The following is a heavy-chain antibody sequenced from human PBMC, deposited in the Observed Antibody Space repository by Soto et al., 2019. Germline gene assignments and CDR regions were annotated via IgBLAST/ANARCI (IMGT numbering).Heavy chain of an antibody. V-gene: IGHV1-3*01. CDR3: LGGPFFDS. J-gene: IGHJ4*02. CDR2: IKAGNGDT. Sequence: QLVQSGAEVKKAGASVKVSCQASGYIVASYAIHWVRQAPGQGLEWMGWIKAGNGDTKYSQKFQGRVTPTTDTSASTAYMELASLRSEDTAVYYCLGGPFFDSWGQGTLVTVSS. D-gene: IGHD2-15*01. CDR1: GYIVASYA.